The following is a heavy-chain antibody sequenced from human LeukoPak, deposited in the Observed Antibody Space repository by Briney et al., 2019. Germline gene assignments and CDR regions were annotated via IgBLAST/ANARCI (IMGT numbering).Heavy chain of an antibody. CDR3: ARGWTTGSFDY. J-gene: IGHJ4*02. CDR1: GYSISSGYY. CDR2: IYHSGST. D-gene: IGHD4-17*01. Sequence: SETLSLTCTVSGYSISSGYYWGWIRQPPGKGLEWIGSIYHSGSTYYNPSLKSRVTISVDTSKNQFSLKLSSVTAADTAVYYCARGWTTGSFDYWGQGTLVTVSS. V-gene: IGHV4-38-2*02.